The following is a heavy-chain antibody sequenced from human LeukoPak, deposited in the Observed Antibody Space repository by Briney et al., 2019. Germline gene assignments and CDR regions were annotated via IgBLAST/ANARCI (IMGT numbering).Heavy chain of an antibody. CDR1: GYSITSAYY. J-gene: IGHJ4*02. CDR2: ISYSGTT. V-gene: IGHV4-38-2*02. Sequence: PSETLSLTCTVSGYSITSAYYWGWIRQPPGQGLEWIGSISYSGTTYYNPSLKSRVTISVDTSKNQFSLKLSSVTAADTAVYYCARDPDFWSGYYNFDYWGQGTLVTVSS. D-gene: IGHD3-3*01. CDR3: ARDPDFWSGYYNFDY.